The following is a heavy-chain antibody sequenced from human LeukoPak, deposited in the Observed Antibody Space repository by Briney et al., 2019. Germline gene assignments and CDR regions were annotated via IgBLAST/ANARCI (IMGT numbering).Heavy chain of an antibody. CDR1: GGSISSSSYY. CDR3: ARTPERAVAVYFDY. D-gene: IGHD6-19*01. CDR2: IYYSGST. V-gene: IGHV4-39*07. Sequence: SETLSLTCTVSGGSISSSSYYWGWIRQPPGKGLEWIGSIYYSGSTYYNPSLKSRVTISVDTSKNQFSLKLSSVTAADTAVYYCARTPERAVAVYFDYWGQGTLVTVSS. J-gene: IGHJ4*02.